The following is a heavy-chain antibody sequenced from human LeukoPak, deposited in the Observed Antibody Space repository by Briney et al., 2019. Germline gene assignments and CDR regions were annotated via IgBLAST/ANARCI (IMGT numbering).Heavy chain of an antibody. J-gene: IGHJ4*02. Sequence: GGSLRLSCAASGFTFSSYSMNWVRQAPGKGLEWVSSISSSSSYIYYADSVKGRFTISRDNAKNSLYLQMNSLRAENTAVYYCAGEDSSGWADFDYWGQGTLVTVSS. V-gene: IGHV3-21*01. CDR3: AGEDSSGWADFDY. CDR2: ISSSSSYI. D-gene: IGHD6-19*01. CDR1: GFTFSSYS.